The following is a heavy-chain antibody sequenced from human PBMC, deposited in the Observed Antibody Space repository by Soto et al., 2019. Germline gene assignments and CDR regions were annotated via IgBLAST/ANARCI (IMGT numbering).Heavy chain of an antibody. CDR1: GYTFISYG. J-gene: IGHJ6*04. D-gene: IGHD6-13*01. Sequence: GASVKVSCKASGYTFISYGISWVRQAPGQGLEWMGWISAYNGNTNYAQKFQGRVTMSTDTSTSTAYMELRSLRSDDTAVYYCAITNPEVIAAAVTASYGMDVWGKGTTGT. CDR2: ISAYNGNT. CDR3: AITNPEVIAAAVTASYGMDV. V-gene: IGHV1-18*01.